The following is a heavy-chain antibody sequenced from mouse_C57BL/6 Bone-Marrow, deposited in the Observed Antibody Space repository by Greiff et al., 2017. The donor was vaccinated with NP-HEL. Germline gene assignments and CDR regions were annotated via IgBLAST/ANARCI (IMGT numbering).Heavy chain of an antibody. J-gene: IGHJ3*01. CDR2: ISSGGSYT. D-gene: IGHD2-5*01. V-gene: IGHV5-6*01. CDR1: GFTFSSYG. Sequence: EVKLMESGGDLVKPGGSLKLSCAASGFTFSSYGMSWVRQTPDKRLEWVATISSGGSYTYYPDCVKGRFTISRDNAKNTLYLQMSSLKSEDTAMYYCARHEEVTPFAYWGQGTLVTVSA. CDR3: ARHEEVTPFAY.